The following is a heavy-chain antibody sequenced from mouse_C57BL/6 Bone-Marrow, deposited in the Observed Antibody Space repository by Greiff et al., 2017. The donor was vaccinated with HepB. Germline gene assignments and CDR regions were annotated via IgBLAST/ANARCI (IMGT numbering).Heavy chain of an antibody. D-gene: IGHD1-2*01. CDR2: IYPGGGYT. CDR3: ARKDLRRGYFDV. J-gene: IGHJ1*03. CDR1: GYTFTNYW. V-gene: IGHV1-63*01. Sequence: VQLQESGAELVRPGTSVKMSCKASGYTFTNYWIGWAKQRPGHGLEWIGDIYPGGGYTNYNEKFKGKATLTADKSSSTAYMQFSSLTSEDSAIYYCARKDLRRGYFDVWGTGTTVTVSS.